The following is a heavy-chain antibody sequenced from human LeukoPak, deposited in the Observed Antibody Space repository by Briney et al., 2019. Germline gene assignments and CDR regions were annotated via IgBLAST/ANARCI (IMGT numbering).Heavy chain of an antibody. CDR1: GGSISSGGYS. CDR2: IYHSGST. D-gene: IGHD1-1*01. Sequence: SETLSLTCAVSGGSISSGGYSWSWIRQPPGKGLEWIGYIYHSGSTYYNPSLKSRVTISVDRSKNQFSLKLSSVTAADTAVYYCARWKGGTEGGLYYYYYMDVWGKGTTVTVSS. CDR3: ARWKGGTEGGLYYYYYMDV. V-gene: IGHV4-30-2*02. J-gene: IGHJ6*03.